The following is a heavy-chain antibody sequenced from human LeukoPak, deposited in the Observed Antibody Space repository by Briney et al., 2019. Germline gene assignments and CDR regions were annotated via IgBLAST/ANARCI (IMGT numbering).Heavy chain of an antibody. CDR2: TRNKANSYTT. CDR1: GFTFSDHY. J-gene: IGHJ4*02. Sequence: GRSLRLSCAASGFTFSDHYMDWVRQAPGKGLEWVGRTRNKANSYTTEYAASVKGRFTISRDDSKNSLYLQMNSLKTEDTAVYYCCRYDSSGYPDYWGQGTLVTVSS. V-gene: IGHV3-72*01. D-gene: IGHD3-22*01. CDR3: CRYDSSGYPDY.